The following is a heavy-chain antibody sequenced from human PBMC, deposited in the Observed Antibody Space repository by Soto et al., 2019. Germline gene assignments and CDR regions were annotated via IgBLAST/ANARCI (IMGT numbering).Heavy chain of an antibody. Sequence: QVQLVESGGGVVQPGRSLRLSCAASGFTFSSYAMHWVRQAPGKGLEWVAVISYDGSNKYYADSVKGRFTISRDNSKNALYLRMTSLRAEDTAVYYCARVQRYSGSAGFDYWGQGDLVTVSS. CDR1: GFTFSSYA. J-gene: IGHJ4*02. D-gene: IGHD6-6*01. CDR3: ARVQRYSGSAGFDY. V-gene: IGHV3-30-3*01. CDR2: ISYDGSNK.